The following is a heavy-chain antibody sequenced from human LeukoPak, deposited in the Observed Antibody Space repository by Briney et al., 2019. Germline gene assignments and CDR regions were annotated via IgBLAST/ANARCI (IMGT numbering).Heavy chain of an antibody. Sequence: GGSLRLSCAASGFTFSTYAMTWVPQAPGKGLEWVSLISGSGGSTYHADSVKGRFTISRDNSKNTLYLQMNSQRAEDTAVYYCALGGRRDGYNENDSWGQGTLVTVSS. CDR3: ALGGRRDGYNENDS. CDR2: ISGSGGST. CDR1: GFTFSTYA. J-gene: IGHJ4*02. V-gene: IGHV3-23*01. D-gene: IGHD5-24*01.